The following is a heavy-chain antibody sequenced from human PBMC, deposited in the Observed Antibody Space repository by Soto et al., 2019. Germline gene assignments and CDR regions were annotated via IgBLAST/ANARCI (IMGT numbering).Heavy chain of an antibody. CDR1: GGTFSSYT. J-gene: IGHJ4*02. CDR2: IIPILGIA. D-gene: IGHD2-15*01. CDR3: AREARGICSGGSCYSDY. Sequence: QVQLVQSGAEVKKPGSSVKVSCKASGGTFSSYTISWVRQAPGQGLEWMGRIIPILGIANYAQKFQGRVTITADKATSTPYMELSSLRSEDTAVYYCAREARGICSGGSCYSDYWGQGTLVTVSS. V-gene: IGHV1-69*08.